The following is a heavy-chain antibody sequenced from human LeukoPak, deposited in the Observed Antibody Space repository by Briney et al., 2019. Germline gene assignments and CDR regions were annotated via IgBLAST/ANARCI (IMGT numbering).Heavy chain of an antibody. Sequence: GGSLRLSCAASGFSVSDNYMSWVRQAPGKGLEWVSVIYSSGATYYADSVKGRFTISRDNSKNTLYLQMNSLRAEDTAVYYCARDNSGNYYMDVWGKGTTVTVSS. CDR3: ARDNSGNYYMDV. V-gene: IGHV3-66*03. J-gene: IGHJ6*03. D-gene: IGHD5-12*01. CDR2: IYSSGAT. CDR1: GFSVSDNY.